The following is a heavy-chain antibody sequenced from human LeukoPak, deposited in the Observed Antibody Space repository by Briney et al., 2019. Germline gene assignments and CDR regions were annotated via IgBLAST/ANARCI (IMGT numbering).Heavy chain of an antibody. CDR1: GYTFTSFG. D-gene: IGHD2-2*01. V-gene: IGHV1-18*01. CDR3: ARDRPAAANDY. CDR2: ISAFNGNT. Sequence: GASVKVSCKHSGYTFTSFGISWVRQAPGQGLEWMGWISAFNGNTNYAQKLQGRVTMTTDTSTSTAYMELRSLRSNDTAVYYCARDRPAAANDYWGQGTLVTVSS. J-gene: IGHJ4*02.